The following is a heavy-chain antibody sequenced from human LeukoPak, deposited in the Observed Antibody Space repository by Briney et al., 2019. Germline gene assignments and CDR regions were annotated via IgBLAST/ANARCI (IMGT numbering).Heavy chain of an antibody. CDR3: ARAQGYSYGYGYDY. CDR2: IYHSGST. J-gene: IGHJ4*02. Sequence: SQTLSLTCAVSGGSISSGGYSWSWIRQPPGKGLEWIGYIYHSGSTYYNPSLKGRVTISVDRSKNQFSLKLSSVTAADTAVYYCARAQGYSYGYGYDYWGQGTLVTVSS. D-gene: IGHD5-18*01. V-gene: IGHV4-30-2*01. CDR1: GGSISSGGYS.